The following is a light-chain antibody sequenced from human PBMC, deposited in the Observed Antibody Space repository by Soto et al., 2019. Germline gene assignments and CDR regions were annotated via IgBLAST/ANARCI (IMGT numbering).Light chain of an antibody. Sequence: EIVMTQSPATLSVSPGERATLSCWASQSVSSNLAWYQQKSGQAPRLLMYGASTRATGIPARFSGSGSGTEFTLTISSLQSEDFAVYYCHQYNHWLTWTFGQGTKVDIK. CDR3: HQYNHWLTWT. CDR2: GAS. CDR1: QSVSSN. J-gene: IGKJ1*01. V-gene: IGKV3-15*01.